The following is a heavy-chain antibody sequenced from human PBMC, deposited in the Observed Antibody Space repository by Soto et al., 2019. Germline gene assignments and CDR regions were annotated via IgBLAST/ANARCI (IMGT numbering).Heavy chain of an antibody. CDR1: GFTFSSYG. D-gene: IGHD3-22*01. Sequence: ALRLSCSASGFTFSSYGIHWVRPAPGKGLERVAIIWYDGITQYYADSVQGRFTISRGNSRNTLYRQMNSLRAEDTAGYYCARDRWGGEDDSTLTQGSCGDCWGRGTRVTVAS. V-gene: IGHV3-33*01. CDR3: ARDRWGGEDDSTLTQGSCGDC. J-gene: IGHJ4*02. CDR2: IWYDGITQ.